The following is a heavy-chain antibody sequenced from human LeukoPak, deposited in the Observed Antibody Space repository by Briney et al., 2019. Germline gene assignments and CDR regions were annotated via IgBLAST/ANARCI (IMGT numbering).Heavy chain of an antibody. CDR1: GFTFSSYA. CDR2: ISYDGSNK. J-gene: IGHJ5*02. D-gene: IGHD6-13*01. Sequence: GGSLRLSCAASGFTFSSYAMHWVRQAPGKGLEWVAVISYDGSNKYYADSVKGRFTISRDNSKNTLYLQMNSLRAEDTAAYYCAREQQLGYNWFDPWGQGTLVTVSS. V-gene: IGHV3-30*07. CDR3: AREQQLGYNWFDP.